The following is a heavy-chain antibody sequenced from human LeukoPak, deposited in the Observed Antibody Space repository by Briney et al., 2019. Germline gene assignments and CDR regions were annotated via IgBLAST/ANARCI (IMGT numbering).Heavy chain of an antibody. Sequence: PSETLSLTCTVSGGSISNYYWNWNRQPPGKGLEWLGYIYYSGSTNYNPSLKSRVTISVDTSKNQFSLKLSSVSAADTAVYYCARLAEKYYYDSSAYFDYWGQGTLVTVSS. CDR2: IYYSGST. CDR1: GGSISNYY. J-gene: IGHJ4*02. V-gene: IGHV4-59*08. D-gene: IGHD3-22*01. CDR3: ARLAEKYYYDSSAYFDY.